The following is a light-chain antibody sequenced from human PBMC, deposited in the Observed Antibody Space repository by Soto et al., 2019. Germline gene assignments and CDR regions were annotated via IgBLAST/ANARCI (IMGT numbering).Light chain of an antibody. V-gene: IGLV2-23*01. CDR3: CSYAGSNTDV. CDR2: EGS. Sequence: QSALTQPASVSGSPGQSITISCTGTSSDVGNYNLVSWYQQHPGKAPKLMIYEGSKRPSGVSHRFSGFKSGNTASLTISGLQAEDEADYHCCSYAGSNTDVFGTGTKLTVL. J-gene: IGLJ1*01. CDR1: SSDVGNYNL.